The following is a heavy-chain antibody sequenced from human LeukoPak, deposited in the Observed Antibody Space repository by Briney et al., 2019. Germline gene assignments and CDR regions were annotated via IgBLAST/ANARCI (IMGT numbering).Heavy chain of an antibody. CDR2: IRSSNTTT. CDR1: GFTFSTYR. Sequence: GGSLRLSCAASGFTFSTYRMNWVRQAPGKGLEWISYIRSSNTTTYYADSVKGRFTISRDNAKNSLYLQMNSLRAEDTAVYYCAELGITMIGGVWGKGTTVTISS. J-gene: IGHJ6*04. CDR3: AELGITMIGGV. D-gene: IGHD3-10*02. V-gene: IGHV3-48*01.